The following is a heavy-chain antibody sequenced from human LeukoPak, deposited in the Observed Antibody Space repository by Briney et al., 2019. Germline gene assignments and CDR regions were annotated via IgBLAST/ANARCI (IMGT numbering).Heavy chain of an antibody. V-gene: IGHV3-53*01. CDR1: GFTVSSNY. Sequence: GGCLRLSCGASGFTVSSNYMSWVRQAPGKGLEWVSVIYSGGSTYYADSVKGRFTISRNNSKNTLYLQMNSLRAEYTAVYYCARDGMVRGQGTLVTVSS. CDR2: IYSGGST. J-gene: IGHJ4*02. CDR3: ARDGMV. D-gene: IGHD3-10*01.